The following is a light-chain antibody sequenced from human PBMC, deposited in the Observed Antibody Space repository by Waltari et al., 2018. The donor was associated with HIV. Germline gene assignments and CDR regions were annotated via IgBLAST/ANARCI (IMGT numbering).Light chain of an antibody. CDR2: RDS. Sequence: SYELTQPLSVSVALGQTARITCGGNNIGCRNGHWYQQKPGQATVLVISRDSNRPSGIPWRFSGSNSGNTATLTISRAQAGDEADYYCQVWDSSTGVFGGGTKLTVL. J-gene: IGLJ3*02. CDR1: NIGCRN. CDR3: QVWDSSTGV. V-gene: IGLV3-9*01.